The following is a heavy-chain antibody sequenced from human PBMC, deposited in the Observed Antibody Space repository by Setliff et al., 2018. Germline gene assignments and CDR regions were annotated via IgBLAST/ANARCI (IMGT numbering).Heavy chain of an antibody. CDR1: GDTFSTYA. CDR2: IIPLLETA. D-gene: IGHD1-20*01. CDR3: AKGGNITRETYYYYGMDV. J-gene: IGHJ6*02. V-gene: IGHV1-69*06. Sequence: SVKVSFKASGDTFSTYALSWVRQAPGQGLEWMGGIIPLLETAKYAQKFQGRVTITADKSTSTGYMELSSLRSEDTAMYYCAKGGNITRETYYYYGMDVWGQGTTVTAP.